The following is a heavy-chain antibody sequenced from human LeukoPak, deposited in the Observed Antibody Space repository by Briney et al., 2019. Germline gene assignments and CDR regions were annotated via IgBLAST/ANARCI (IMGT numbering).Heavy chain of an antibody. CDR1: GYTFTGYY. V-gene: IGHV1-2*02. J-gene: IGHJ6*03. Sequence: ASVKVSCKASGYTFTGYYMHWVRQAPGQGLEWMGWINPNSGGTNYAQKFQGRVTMTRDTSISTAYMELSRLRSDDTAVYYCARGGLGYCSGGSCSKTYYYYYYMDVWGKGTTVTVSS. CDR3: ARGGLGYCSGGSCSKTYYYYYYMDV. D-gene: IGHD2-15*01. CDR2: INPNSGGT.